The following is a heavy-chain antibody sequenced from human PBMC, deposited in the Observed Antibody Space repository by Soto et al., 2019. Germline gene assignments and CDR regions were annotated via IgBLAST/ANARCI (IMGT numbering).Heavy chain of an antibody. CDR2: IIPMFGTA. V-gene: IGHV1-69*12. CDR1: GGTFSTYA. Sequence: QVQLVQSGAEVKKPASSVKVSCKAPGGTFSTYAISWVRQAPGQGLEWMGGIIPMFGTANYAQRCQDRVTMTADESTNTVSMELSSLRSEDTAVYFCASGIQLWLRRINNGYSGWGQGTLVTVSS. J-gene: IGHJ4*02. D-gene: IGHD5-18*01. CDR3: ASGIQLWLRRINNGYSG.